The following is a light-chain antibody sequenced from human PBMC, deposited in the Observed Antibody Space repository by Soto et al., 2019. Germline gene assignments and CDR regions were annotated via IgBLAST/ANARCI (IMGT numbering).Light chain of an antibody. V-gene: IGLV2-23*02. J-gene: IGLJ3*02. CDR2: DVN. CDR3: CSYAGNITWV. CDR1: SSDVGTYNL. Sequence: QSALTQPASVSGSPGQSITISCTGTSSDVGTYNLVSWYQHHPGKAPKVLIYDVNKQPSGVSNRFSASKTGKTASLTISGLQAEDESDYYCCSYAGNITWVFGGGTKLTVL.